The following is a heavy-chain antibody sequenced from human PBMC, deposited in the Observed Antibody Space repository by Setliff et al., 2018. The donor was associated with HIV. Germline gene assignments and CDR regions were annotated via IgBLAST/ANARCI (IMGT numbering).Heavy chain of an antibody. CDR3: ASSQQQLNPPDS. V-gene: IGHV1-2*06. J-gene: IGHJ5*01. CDR1: GYTFPDYY. D-gene: IGHD6-13*01. Sequence: ASVKVSCKTSGYTFPDYYLHWVRQAPGQGLEWMGRISPNSGGTNYAQKFQGRVTMTRDTSINTVYMELSSLRSDDTAVYYCASSQQQLNPPDSWGQGTLVTVSS. CDR2: ISPNSGGT.